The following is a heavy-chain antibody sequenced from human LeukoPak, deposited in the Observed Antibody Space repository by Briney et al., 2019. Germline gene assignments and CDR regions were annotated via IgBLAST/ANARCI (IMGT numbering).Heavy chain of an antibody. CDR2: IDEDGNEK. Sequence: GGSLRLSCAASGFSFRSFWMSWVRQAPGKGLEWVANIDEDGNEKNYVDFVKGRFTISRDNAKNSLHLQMNSLRVEDTAVYYCASGGHIDYCGQGTLVTVSS. V-gene: IGHV3-7*01. CDR3: ASGGHIDY. J-gene: IGHJ4*02. CDR1: GFSFRSFW. D-gene: IGHD3-16*01.